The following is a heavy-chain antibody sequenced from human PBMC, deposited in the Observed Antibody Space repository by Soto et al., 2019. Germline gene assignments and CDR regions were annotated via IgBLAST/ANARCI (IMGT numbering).Heavy chain of an antibody. J-gene: IGHJ3*02. CDR3: ARVSWSGSRRAFYI. CDR2: IYHSGSA. V-gene: IGHV4-30-4*08. D-gene: IGHD6-13*01. Sequence: QVQLQESGPGLVKPSQTLSLTCTVSGDSMSSGDNYWSWIRQPPGKGLECIAYIYHSGSAYYNPSLRSRGVISVDPSRNQFSLKLTSVTAADTAVYYCARVSWSGSRRAFYIWGQGTSVTVSS. CDR1: GDSMSSGDNY.